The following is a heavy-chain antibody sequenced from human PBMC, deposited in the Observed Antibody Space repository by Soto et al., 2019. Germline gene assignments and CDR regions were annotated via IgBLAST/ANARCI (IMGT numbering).Heavy chain of an antibody. V-gene: IGHV4-30-4*08. D-gene: IGHD3-9*01. J-gene: IGHJ4*02. CDR2: IYYSGST. CDR3: ASYDILTGFFEY. CDR1: GDSISSGGYY. Sequence: MLSLTCTVSGDSISSGGYYWSWIRQHPGKGLEWIGYIYYSGSTYYNPSLKSRVTISVDTSKNQFSLKLSSVTAADTAVYYCASYDILTGFFEYLGQGTLVTVSS.